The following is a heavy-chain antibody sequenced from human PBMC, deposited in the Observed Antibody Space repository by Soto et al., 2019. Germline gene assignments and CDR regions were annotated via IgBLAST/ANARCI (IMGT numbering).Heavy chain of an antibody. CDR3: ARGLITGSHYSGGWYYFDS. J-gene: IGHJ4*02. Sequence: SQTLSLTCAVSGGSISSGDYSWTWIRQTPGKGLQWIGQINHSGSASYNPSLKSRVTISVHTSNSQFSLELSSVTAADTAVYYCARGLITGSHYSGGWYYFDSWGQGTQVTVSS. D-gene: IGHD6-19*01. V-gene: IGHV4-30-2*01. CDR2: INHSGSA. CDR1: GGSISSGDYS.